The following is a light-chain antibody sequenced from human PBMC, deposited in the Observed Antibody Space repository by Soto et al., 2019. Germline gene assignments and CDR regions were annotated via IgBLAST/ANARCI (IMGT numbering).Light chain of an antibody. CDR3: QQYGISPPFT. Sequence: EIVLTQSPATLSLSPGERATLSCRASQSVSSYLAWYQQKPGQAPRLLIYDASNRATGIPARFSGSGSGTDFTLTISRLEPEDFAVYYCQQYGISPPFTFGQGTKLEIK. CDR2: DAS. J-gene: IGKJ2*01. V-gene: IGKV3-11*01. CDR1: QSVSSY.